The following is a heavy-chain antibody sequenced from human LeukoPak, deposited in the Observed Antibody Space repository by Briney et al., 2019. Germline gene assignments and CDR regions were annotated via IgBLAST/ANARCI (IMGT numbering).Heavy chain of an antibody. CDR1: GFTFSSYS. CDR2: ISSSSSYI. Sequence: GGSLRLSCAASGFTFSSYSMNWVRQAPGKGLEWVSSISSSSSYIYYADSVKGRFTISRDNAKNSLYLQMNSLRAEDTAVYYCARNLVVAVAVDVWGQGTTATVSS. CDR3: ARNLVVAVAVDV. V-gene: IGHV3-21*01. J-gene: IGHJ6*02. D-gene: IGHD6-19*01.